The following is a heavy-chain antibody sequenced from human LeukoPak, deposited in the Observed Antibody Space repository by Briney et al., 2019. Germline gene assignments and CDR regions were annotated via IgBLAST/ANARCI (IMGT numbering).Heavy chain of an antibody. CDR1: GGSFSGYY. V-gene: IGHV4-34*01. D-gene: IGHD3-22*01. CDR2: INHSGST. CDR3: ASALSYDSSGYYSA. Sequence: SETLSLTCAVYGGSFSGYYWSWIRQPPGKGLEWIGEINHSGSTNYNPSLKSRVTISVDTSKNQFSLKLSSVTAADTAVYYCASALSYDSSGYYSAWGQGTLVTVSS. J-gene: IGHJ5*02.